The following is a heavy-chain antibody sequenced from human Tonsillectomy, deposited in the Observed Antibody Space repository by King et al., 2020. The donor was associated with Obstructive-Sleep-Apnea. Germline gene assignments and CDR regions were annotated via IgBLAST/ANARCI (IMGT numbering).Heavy chain of an antibody. CDR2: INPSGGST. D-gene: IGHD2-2*01. CDR3: AKDIAVVPAAPLTMDV. Sequence: QLVQSGAEVKKPGASVKASCKASGYTFTSYYMYWVRQAPGQGLEWMGIINPSGGSTRYAQKFQGRVTMTRDTSTSTVYMELSSLRSEDTAVYYCAKDIAVVPAAPLTMDVWGQGTTVTVSS. J-gene: IGHJ6*02. CDR1: GYTFTSYY. V-gene: IGHV1-46*01.